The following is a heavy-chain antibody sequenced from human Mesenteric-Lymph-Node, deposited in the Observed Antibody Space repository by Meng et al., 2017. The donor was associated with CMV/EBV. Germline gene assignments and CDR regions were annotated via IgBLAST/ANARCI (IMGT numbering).Heavy chain of an antibody. Sequence: GGSLRLSCAASGFTFNNYAMTWVRQAPGKGLEWVSTIYATGGTTNYADSVKGRFTISRDNAKNTLYLQMNSLRAEDTAVYYCARTARWLPFDYWGQGTLVTVSS. CDR3: ARTARWLPFDY. CDR2: IYATGGTT. CDR1: GFTFNNYA. J-gene: IGHJ4*02. D-gene: IGHD5-24*01. V-gene: IGHV3-23*01.